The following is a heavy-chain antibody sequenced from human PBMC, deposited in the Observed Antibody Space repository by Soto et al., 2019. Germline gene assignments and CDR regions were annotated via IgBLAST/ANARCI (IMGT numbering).Heavy chain of an antibody. CDR3: ARRYDFWSGYYGPHYYYYGMDV. CDR1: GGSFSGYY. J-gene: IGHJ6*02. V-gene: IGHV4-34*01. CDR2: INHSGST. D-gene: IGHD3-3*01. Sequence: SETLSLTCAVYGGSFSGYYWSWIRQPPGKGLEWIGEINHSGSTNYNPSLKSRVTISVDTSKNQFSLKLSSVTAADTAVYYCARRYDFWSGYYGPHYYYYGMDVWGQGTTVTVSS.